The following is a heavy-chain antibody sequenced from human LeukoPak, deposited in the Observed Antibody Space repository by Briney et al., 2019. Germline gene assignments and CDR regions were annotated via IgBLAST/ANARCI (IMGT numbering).Heavy chain of an antibody. CDR2: INPNSGGT. J-gene: IGHJ4*02. CDR1: GYIFTDYY. CDR3: ARVPRREYQLQRRPEGRGFDY. V-gene: IGHV1-2*02. D-gene: IGHD2-2*01. Sequence: GASVKVSCKASGYIFTDYYMHWVRQAPGQGLEWMGWINPNSGGTNYAQKFQGRVTMTRDTSISTAYMELSRLRSDDTAVYYCARVPRREYQLQRRPEGRGFDYWGQGTLVTVSS.